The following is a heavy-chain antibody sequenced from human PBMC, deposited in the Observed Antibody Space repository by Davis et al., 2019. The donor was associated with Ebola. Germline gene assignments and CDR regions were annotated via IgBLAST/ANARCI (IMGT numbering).Heavy chain of an antibody. Sequence: SGPTLVKPTQTLTLTCSFSGFSLATGGVAVGWIRQPPGEALEWLAFIDWNGETRYKASLRNRLSITRDSSQVVLSMTNVDPGDTGTYFCAHRPPHTTKPWSWGPRPRVSHYFDHWGQGTLVTVSS. D-gene: IGHD3-16*01. CDR1: GFSLATGGVA. J-gene: IGHJ4*02. V-gene: IGHV2-5*01. CDR2: IDWNGET. CDR3: AHRPPHTTKPWSWGPRPRVSHYFDH.